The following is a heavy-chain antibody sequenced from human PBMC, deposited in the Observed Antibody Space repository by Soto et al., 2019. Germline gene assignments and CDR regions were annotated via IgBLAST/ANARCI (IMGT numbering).Heavy chain of an antibody. CDR3: ARDGRWSDYPATFDS. CDR2: IYYSGST. J-gene: IGHJ4*02. CDR1: GGSISIYY. D-gene: IGHD3-3*01. V-gene: IGHV4-59*12. Sequence: SETLSLTCTVSGGSISIYYWSWIRQPPGRGLEWIGYIYYSGSTNYNPSLKSRVTISVDTSKNQFSLKLSSVTAADTAVYYCARDGRWSDYPATFDSWGQGTLVAVSS.